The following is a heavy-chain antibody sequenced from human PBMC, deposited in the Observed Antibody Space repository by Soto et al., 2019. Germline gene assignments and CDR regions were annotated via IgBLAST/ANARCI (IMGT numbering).Heavy chain of an antibody. V-gene: IGHV3-23*01. CDR1: GFTFSSYA. CDR3: AKLRQYDRRWLFYFDY. CDR2: ISGSGEDT. D-gene: IGHD1-1*01. Sequence: GGSLRLSCAASGFTFSSYAMNWVRQAPGKGLEWVSGISGSGEDTYDADSVRGRFTISRDNSKNTLYLQMNSLRAEDTAVYYCAKLRQYDRRWLFYFDYWGQGTLVTVSS. J-gene: IGHJ4*02.